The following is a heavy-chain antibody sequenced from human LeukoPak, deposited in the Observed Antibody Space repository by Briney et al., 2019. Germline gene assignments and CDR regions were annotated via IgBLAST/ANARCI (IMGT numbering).Heavy chain of an antibody. CDR2: INHSGST. CDR1: GGSFSGCY. V-gene: IGHV4-34*01. J-gene: IGHJ5*02. Sequence: TETLSLTCAVYGGSFSGCYWSWIRQPPGEGLEWIGGINHSGSTNYNPSLKSRVTISVDTSKNQFSLKLTSVTAADTAVYYCARGGGYNWFDPWGQGTLVTVSS. CDR3: ARGGGYNWFDP.